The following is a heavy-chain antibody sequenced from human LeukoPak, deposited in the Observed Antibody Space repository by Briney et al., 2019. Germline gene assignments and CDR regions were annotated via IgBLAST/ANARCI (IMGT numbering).Heavy chain of an antibody. CDR3: ASLSLCCGSTTCQGDY. Sequence: ASVKVSCKASGYTFTAYYMHWVRQAPGQGLEWMGWINPNSGGTNYAQKFQGRVTMTRDTSITTAYMELSRLTSDDTAVYYCASLSLCCGSTTCQGDYWGQGTLVTVSS. D-gene: IGHD2-2*01. V-gene: IGHV1-2*02. CDR1: GYTFTAYY. CDR2: INPNSGGT. J-gene: IGHJ4*02.